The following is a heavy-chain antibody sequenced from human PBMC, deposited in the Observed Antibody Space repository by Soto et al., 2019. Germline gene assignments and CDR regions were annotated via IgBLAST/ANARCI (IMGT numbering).Heavy chain of an antibody. D-gene: IGHD6-25*01. CDR3: AQEAGWQRMVPYD. Sequence: QVQLVQSGTEVKKPGASVNVSCKAFGYTYTSYGFSWVRQVPGQGLEWLGWISAFNGDTQYARTMKARLTVTTDQSTPTVHMELRSLTPADTAVYYCAQEAGWQRMVPYDWGQGTLVTVS. V-gene: IGHV1-18*04. CDR1: GYTYTSYG. CDR2: ISAFNGDT. J-gene: IGHJ4*02.